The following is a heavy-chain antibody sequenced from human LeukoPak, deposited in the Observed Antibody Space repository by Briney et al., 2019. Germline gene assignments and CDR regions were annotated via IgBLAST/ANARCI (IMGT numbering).Heavy chain of an antibody. CDR2: FDPEDGET. V-gene: IGHV1-24*01. CDR1: GYTLTELS. J-gene: IGHJ4*02. D-gene: IGHD2-2*01. CDR3: ATLRYCSSTSCYWYFDY. Sequence: ASVKVSCKVSGYTLTELSMHWVRQAPGKGLEWMGGFDPEDGETIYAQKFQGRVTITEDTSTDTAYMELSSLRSEDTAVYYCATLRYCSSTSCYWYFDYWGQGTLVTVSS.